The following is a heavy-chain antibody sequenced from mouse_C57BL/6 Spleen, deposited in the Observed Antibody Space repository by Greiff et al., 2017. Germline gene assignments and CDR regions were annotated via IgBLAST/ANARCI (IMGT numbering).Heavy chain of an antibody. Sequence: EVNVVESGGGLVKPGGSLKLSFAASGFTFSDYGMHWVRQAPEKGLEWVAYISSGSSTIYYADPVKGRFTISRDNAKNTLFLQMTSLRSEDTAMYYCERGSYYFDYWGQGTTLTVSS. CDR2: ISSGSSTI. CDR3: ERGSYYFDY. J-gene: IGHJ2*01. CDR1: GFTFSDYG. V-gene: IGHV5-17*01. D-gene: IGHD3-1*01.